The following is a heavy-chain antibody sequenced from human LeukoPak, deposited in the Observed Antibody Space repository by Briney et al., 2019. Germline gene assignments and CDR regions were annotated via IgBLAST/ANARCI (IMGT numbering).Heavy chain of an antibody. V-gene: IGHV4-38-2*02. CDR3: ARGPIAVAGPGSWFDP. Sequence: SETLSLTCTVSGYSISSGYYWGWIRQPPGKGLEWIGSIYRSGSTYFNPSLKSRFTISVDTSKNQFSLKLGYVTAADTAVYYCARGPIAVAGPGSWFDPWGQGTLVTVSS. D-gene: IGHD6-19*01. CDR2: IYRSGST. CDR1: GYSISSGYY. J-gene: IGHJ5*02.